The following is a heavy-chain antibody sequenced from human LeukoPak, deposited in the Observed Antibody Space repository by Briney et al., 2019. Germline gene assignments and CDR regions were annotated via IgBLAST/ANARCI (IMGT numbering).Heavy chain of an antibody. D-gene: IGHD6-19*01. CDR1: GFTFTTYA. Sequence: GGSLRLSCAASGFTFTTYAMTWVRQAPGKGLEWVSYISSSSSTIYYADSVKGRFTISRDNAKNSLYLQMNSLRAEDTAVYYCARDPSGWYGGGFDYWGQGTLVTVSS. CDR3: ARDPSGWYGGGFDY. CDR2: ISSSSSTI. J-gene: IGHJ4*02. V-gene: IGHV3-48*01.